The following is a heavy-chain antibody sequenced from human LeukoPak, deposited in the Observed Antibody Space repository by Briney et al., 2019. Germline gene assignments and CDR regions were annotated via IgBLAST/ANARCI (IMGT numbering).Heavy chain of an antibody. CDR1: GFTFSNYL. Sequence: PVGALRLSSAASGFTFSNYLLHCVRPALGMGLVWVSRISTDGSITNYADSVKGRFTISRDNAKNTLFLQMNSLRAEDTAVYYCARVRFGSGSYWGQGTLVTVSS. V-gene: IGHV3-74*01. D-gene: IGHD1-26*01. J-gene: IGHJ4*02. CDR3: ARVRFGSGSY. CDR2: ISTDGSIT.